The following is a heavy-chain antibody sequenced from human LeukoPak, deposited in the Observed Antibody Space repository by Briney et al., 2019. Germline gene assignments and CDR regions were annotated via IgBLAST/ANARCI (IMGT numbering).Heavy chain of an antibody. CDR1: GYTFTSYA. Sequence: GASVKVSCKASGYTFTSYAMHWVRQAPGQRLEWMGWINPGNGNTKYSQKFQGRVAITRDTSASTAYMELSSLRSEDTAVYYCARDRGGAGDFDYWGQGTLVTVSS. D-gene: IGHD3-16*01. V-gene: IGHV1-3*01. CDR2: INPGNGNT. CDR3: ARDRGGAGDFDY. J-gene: IGHJ4*02.